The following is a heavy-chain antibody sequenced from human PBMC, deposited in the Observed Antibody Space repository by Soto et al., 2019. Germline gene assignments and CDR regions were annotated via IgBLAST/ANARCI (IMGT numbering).Heavy chain of an antibody. Sequence: QVQLQESGPGLVKPSETLSLTCTVSGGSVGSGSYYWSWIRQPLGKGLEWIGYIYYSGNTDYNPSLRGRATMSVDKAKNHFSMQLTSVTSADTAIYYCARDSVLAYYSEHRNPYGFDPWGQGTRVIVSS. J-gene: IGHJ5*02. CDR1: GGSVGSGSYY. CDR2: IYYSGNT. D-gene: IGHD4-4*01. V-gene: IGHV4-61*03. CDR3: ARDSVLAYYSEHRNPYGFDP.